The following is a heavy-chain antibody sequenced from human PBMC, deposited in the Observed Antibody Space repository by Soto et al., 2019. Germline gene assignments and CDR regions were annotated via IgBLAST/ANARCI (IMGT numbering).Heavy chain of an antibody. V-gene: IGHV4-59*01. CDR2: FHYSGIS. D-gene: IGHD4-4*01. J-gene: IGHJ4*02. Sequence: ETLSLTCTVSDASIRGYYWSWIRQPPGKGLEWIGYFHYSGISNYNSSLKSRVTMSLDTSKNQFSLKLSSVSAADTAIYYCARGASNWQYFDYWGQGALVTVSS. CDR1: DASIRGYY. CDR3: ARGASNWQYFDY.